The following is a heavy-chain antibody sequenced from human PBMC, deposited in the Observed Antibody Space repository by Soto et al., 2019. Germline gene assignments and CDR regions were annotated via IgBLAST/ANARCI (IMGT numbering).Heavy chain of an antibody. CDR3: ARDPFYGAFDI. V-gene: IGHV3-7*01. Sequence: VQSGGGLVQLGGSLTLSCGASGFTFSKSWMTWLRQTPGKGLEWVAGMNDDGKEKYYVDSMEGRITISRDNRRNSLYLQMSTLRVEDTGLYFCARDPFYGAFDIWGQGTVVTVSS. J-gene: IGHJ3*02. CDR2: MNDDGKEK. D-gene: IGHD3-10*01. CDR1: GFTFSKSW.